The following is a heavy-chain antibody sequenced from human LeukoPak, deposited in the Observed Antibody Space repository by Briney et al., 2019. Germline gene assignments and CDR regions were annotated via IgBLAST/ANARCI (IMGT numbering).Heavy chain of an antibody. CDR1: GFIFSHYW. J-gene: IGHJ5*02. CDR3: ARALTTDHSGRWFDP. Sequence: GGSLRLSCEGSGFIFSHYWMSWLRQAPGKEPEWLANIELFGDEQYYGDSVKGRFIISRDNARNLLYLQMHSLRADDTAVYYCARALTTDHSGRWFDPWGQGTLVTVSS. D-gene: IGHD4-17*01. CDR2: IELFGDEQ. V-gene: IGHV3-7*01.